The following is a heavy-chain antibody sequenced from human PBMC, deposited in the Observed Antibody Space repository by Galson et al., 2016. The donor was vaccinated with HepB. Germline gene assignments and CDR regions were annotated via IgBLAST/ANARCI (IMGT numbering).Heavy chain of an antibody. CDR3: ARVVGRGVYDGRFDY. Sequence: CPIPGPTVSSNSAALYWIRQPPLEGPSWQGRTYYRSKRYNDHAESVKSRITIHPDTSKNQFSLQLNSVTPEDTAVYYCARVVGRGVYDGRFDYWGQGILVTVSS. V-gene: IGHV6-1*01. CDR1: GPTVSSNSAA. D-gene: IGHD5/OR15-5a*01. J-gene: IGHJ4*02. CDR2: TYYRSKRYN.